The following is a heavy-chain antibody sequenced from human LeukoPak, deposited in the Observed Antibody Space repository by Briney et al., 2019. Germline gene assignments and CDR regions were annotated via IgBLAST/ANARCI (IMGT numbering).Heavy chain of an antibody. Sequence: PSETLSLTCAVYGGSFSGYYWSWIRQPPGKGLEWIGEINHSGSTYYNPSLKSRVTISVDTSKNQFSLKLSSVTAADTAVYYCARGIFFDCWGQGPLVTVPS. CDR2: INHSGST. CDR1: GGSFSGYY. D-gene: IGHD3-3*01. V-gene: IGHV4-34*09. J-gene: IGHJ4*02. CDR3: ARGIFFDC.